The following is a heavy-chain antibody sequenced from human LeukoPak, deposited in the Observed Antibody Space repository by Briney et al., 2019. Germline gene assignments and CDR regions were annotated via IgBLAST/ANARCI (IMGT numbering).Heavy chain of an antibody. D-gene: IGHD2-2*01. CDR1: GGSFSGYY. V-gene: IGHV4-34*01. J-gene: IGHJ3*02. CDR3: ARVETLSAFDI. CDR2: INHSGST. Sequence: SETLSLTCAVYGGSFSGYYWSWIRQPPGKGLEWIGEINHSGSTNYNPSLKSRVTISVDTSKNQFSLKLSSVTAADTAVYYCARVETLSAFDIWGQGTMVTVSS.